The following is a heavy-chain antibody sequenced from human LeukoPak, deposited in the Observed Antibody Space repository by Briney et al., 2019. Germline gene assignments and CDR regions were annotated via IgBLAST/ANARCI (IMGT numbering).Heavy chain of an antibody. CDR1: GGSISSYY. J-gene: IGHJ4*02. V-gene: IGHV4-4*07. CDR2: IYTSGST. CDR3: AREALRRGCSPSSTFVY. D-gene: IGHD2/OR15-2a*01. Sequence: SETLSLTCTVSGGSISSYYWSWIRQPAGKGLERIGPIYTSGSTNYNPSLKSRVTMSVDTSKNQFSLKLSSVTAADTAVYYCAREALRRGCSPSSTFVYWGQGTLVTVSS.